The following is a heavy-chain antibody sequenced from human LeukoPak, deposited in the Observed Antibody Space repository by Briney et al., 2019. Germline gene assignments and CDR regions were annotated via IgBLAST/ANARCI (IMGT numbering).Heavy chain of an antibody. J-gene: IGHJ5*02. Sequence: ASVKVCCKASGGTFSSYAISWVRQAPGQGLEWMGGIIPIFGTANYAQKFQGRVTITADESTSTAYMETSSLRSEDTAVYYCARELQRFLEWQRANWFDPWGQGTLVTVSS. V-gene: IGHV1-69*13. CDR3: ARELQRFLEWQRANWFDP. CDR2: IIPIFGTA. CDR1: GGTFSSYA. D-gene: IGHD3-3*01.